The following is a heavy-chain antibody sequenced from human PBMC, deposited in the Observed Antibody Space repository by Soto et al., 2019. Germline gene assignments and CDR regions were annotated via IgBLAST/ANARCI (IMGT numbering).Heavy chain of an antibody. Sequence: EVQLLESGGGLVQPGGSLRLSCAASGFTFSSYAMSWVRQVPGKGLEWVSAISGSGGSTYYADSVKGRFTISRDNSKNTLYLQMNSLRADDTAVYFCAKRRGAGGHFDYWGQGALVTVSS. D-gene: IGHD2-15*01. CDR2: ISGSGGST. CDR3: AKRRGAGGHFDY. CDR1: GFTFSSYA. J-gene: IGHJ4*02. V-gene: IGHV3-23*01.